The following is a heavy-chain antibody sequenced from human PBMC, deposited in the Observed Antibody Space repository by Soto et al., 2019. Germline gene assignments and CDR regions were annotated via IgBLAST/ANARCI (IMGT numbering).Heavy chain of an antibody. V-gene: IGHV4-59*12. CDR1: GASISSYY. J-gene: IGHJ5*02. D-gene: IGHD2-2*01. Sequence: SETLSLTCTVSGASISSYYWSWIRQPPGKGLEWIGYIYYSASTNYNPSLNSRVTISVDTSKNQFSLKLSSVTAADTAVYYCARWGIYCSSTSCEKMPKNNWFDPWGQGTLVTVSS. CDR3: ARWGIYCSSTSCEKMPKNNWFDP. CDR2: IYYSAST.